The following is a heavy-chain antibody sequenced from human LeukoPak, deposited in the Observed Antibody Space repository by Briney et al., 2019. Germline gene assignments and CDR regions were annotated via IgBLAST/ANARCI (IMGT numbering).Heavy chain of an antibody. CDR2: ISNSNGNT. CDR3: AKATGTLGN. Sequence: QPGGSLRLSCAASGFTFSSYAMSWVRQAPGKGLEWVSTISNSNGNTYYAGSVKGRFTISRDNSMNTLYLQMNSLTAEATAIYYCAKATGTLGNWGQGTLVTVSS. J-gene: IGHJ4*02. D-gene: IGHD1-1*01. CDR1: GFTFSSYA. V-gene: IGHV3-23*01.